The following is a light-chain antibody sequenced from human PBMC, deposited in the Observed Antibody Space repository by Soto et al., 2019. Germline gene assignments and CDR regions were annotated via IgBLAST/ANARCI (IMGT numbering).Light chain of an antibody. CDR2: GNS. Sequence: QSALTQPPSASGSPGQSVTISCTGTSSDVGAYNYVSWYQQHPGTAPKLLIYGNSNRPSGVPDRFSGSKSGTSASLAITGLQAEDEADYYCQSYDSSLSEGVFGGGTKLTVL. J-gene: IGLJ3*02. CDR3: QSYDSSLSEGV. V-gene: IGLV2-8*01. CDR1: SSDVGAYNY.